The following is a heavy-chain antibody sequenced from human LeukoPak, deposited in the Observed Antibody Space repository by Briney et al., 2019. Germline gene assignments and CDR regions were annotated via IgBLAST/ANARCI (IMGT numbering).Heavy chain of an antibody. CDR1: GFTFSSYG. Sequence: SQRLSCAASGFTFSSYGMHWVRQAPGKGLEWVAVIWYDGSNKYYADSVKGRFTISRDNSKNTLYLQMNSLRAEDTAVYYCARERLGEYAFDIWGQGTMVAVSS. J-gene: IGHJ3*02. CDR3: ARERLGEYAFDI. D-gene: IGHD3-16*01. CDR2: IWYDGSNK. V-gene: IGHV3-33*01.